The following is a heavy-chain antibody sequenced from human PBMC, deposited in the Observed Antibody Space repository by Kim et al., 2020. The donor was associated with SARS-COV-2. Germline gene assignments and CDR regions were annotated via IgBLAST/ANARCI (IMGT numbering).Heavy chain of an antibody. J-gene: IGHJ4*02. CDR1: GFTFSSYG. CDR3: AKENSYGYHFDY. Sequence: GGSLRLSCAASGFTFSSYGMHWVRQAPGKGLEWVAVISYDGSNKYYADSVKGRFTISRDNSKNTLYLQMNSLRAEDTAVYYCAKENSYGYHFDYWGQGTLVTVSS. CDR2: ISYDGSNK. V-gene: IGHV3-30*18. D-gene: IGHD5-18*01.